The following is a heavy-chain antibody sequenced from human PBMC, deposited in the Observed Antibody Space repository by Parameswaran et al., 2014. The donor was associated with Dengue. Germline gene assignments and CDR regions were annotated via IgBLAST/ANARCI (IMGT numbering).Heavy chain of an antibody. CDR2: INHSGST. D-gene: IGHD1-20*01. V-gene: IGHV4-34*01. Sequence: RWIRQPPGKGLEWIGEINHSGSTNYNPSLKSRVTISVDTSKNQFSLKLSSVTAADTAVYYCARTRYDWSIDRYYYYYGMDVWGQGTTVTVSS. CDR3: ARTRYDWSIDRYYYYYGMDV. J-gene: IGHJ6*02.